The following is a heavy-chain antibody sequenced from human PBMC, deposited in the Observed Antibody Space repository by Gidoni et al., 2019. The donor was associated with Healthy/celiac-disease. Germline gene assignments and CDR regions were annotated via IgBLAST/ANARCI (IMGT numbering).Heavy chain of an antibody. CDR2: IYSGGST. CDR3: ARDPTFPYYDSSGYLN. V-gene: IGHV3-66*02. Sequence: EVQLVESGGGLVQPGGSLRLSCAASGFTVSRNYMSWVRQAPGKGLEWVSVIYSGGSTYYADSVKGRFTISRDNSKNTLYLQMNSLRAEDTAVYYCARDPTFPYYDSSGYLNWGQGTLVTVSS. D-gene: IGHD3-22*01. CDR1: GFTVSRNY. J-gene: IGHJ4*02.